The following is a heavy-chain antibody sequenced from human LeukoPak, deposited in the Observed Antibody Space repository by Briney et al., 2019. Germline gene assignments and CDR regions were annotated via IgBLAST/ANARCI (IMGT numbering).Heavy chain of an antibody. J-gene: IGHJ6*02. Sequence: GGSLRLSCAASGFTFSSYGMHWVRQAPGKGLEWVAVISYDGSNKYYADSVKGRFTISRDNSKNTLYLQMNSLRTEDTALYYCAKDRGGYSSSSRYYYGMDVWGQGTTVTVSS. CDR1: GFTFSSYG. CDR2: ISYDGSNK. D-gene: IGHD6-6*01. V-gene: IGHV3-30*18. CDR3: AKDRGGYSSSSRYYYGMDV.